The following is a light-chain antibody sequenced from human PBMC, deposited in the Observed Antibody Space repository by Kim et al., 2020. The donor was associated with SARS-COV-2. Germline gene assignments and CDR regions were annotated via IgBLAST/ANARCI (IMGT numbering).Light chain of an antibody. CDR3: QKYNSAPWT. Sequence: AAVGDGVTITCRASQGISNHLAWYQQKPGKAPKLLIYAASALQSGVPSRFSGSGSGTDFTLTISSLQPEDVATYYCQKYNSAPWTFGQGTKVEIK. V-gene: IGKV1-27*01. CDR2: AAS. J-gene: IGKJ1*01. CDR1: QGISNH.